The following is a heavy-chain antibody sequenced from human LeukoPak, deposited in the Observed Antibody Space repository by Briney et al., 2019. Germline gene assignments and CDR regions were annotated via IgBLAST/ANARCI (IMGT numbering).Heavy chain of an antibody. J-gene: IGHJ4*02. D-gene: IGHD5-18*01. V-gene: IGHV3-21*01. CDR2: ITSSSYI. Sequence: GGSLRLSCAASGFTFSNYSINWVRQAPGKGPEWVSSITSSSYIYYADSVKGRFTISRDNAKNSLYLQMNGLRAEDTAVYYCAKDGGDSYGHELFVYCGQGTLVTVSA. CDR3: AKDGGDSYGHELFVY. CDR1: GFTFSNYS.